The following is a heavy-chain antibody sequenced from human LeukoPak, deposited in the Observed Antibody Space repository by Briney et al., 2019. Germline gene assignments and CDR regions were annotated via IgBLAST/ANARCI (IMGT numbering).Heavy chain of an antibody. CDR1: GYNFTSYD. CDR2: VDPNSGNT. D-gene: IGHD3-10*01. J-gene: IGHJ4*02. CDR3: ARGQGRRTLYGSGSYNY. V-gene: IGHV1-8*01. Sequence: ASVKVSLKGSGYNFTSYDINWGWHGPGQGLGWEGWVDPNSGNTGYAQKIQGRVTMTRNTSISTAYMELSSLRSEDTAVYYCARGQGRRTLYGSGSYNYWGQGTLVTVSS.